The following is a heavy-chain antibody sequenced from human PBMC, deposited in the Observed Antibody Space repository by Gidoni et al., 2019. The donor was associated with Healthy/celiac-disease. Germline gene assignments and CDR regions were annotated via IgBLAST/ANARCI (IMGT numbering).Heavy chain of an antibody. D-gene: IGHD3-3*01. CDR2: IKSKTDGGTT. CDR3: TTDGGAIFGVDYYYYMEV. V-gene: IGHV3-15*01. J-gene: IGHJ6*03. CDR1: NAW. Sequence: NAWMSWVRQAPGKGLEWVGRIKSKTDGGTTDYAAPVKGRFTISRDDSKHTLYLQMNSLKTEDTAVYYCTTDGGAIFGVDYYYYMEVWGKGTTVTVSS.